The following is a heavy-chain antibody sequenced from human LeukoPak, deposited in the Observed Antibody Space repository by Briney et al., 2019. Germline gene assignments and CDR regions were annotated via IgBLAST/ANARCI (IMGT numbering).Heavy chain of an antibody. CDR2: INAYNGNT. V-gene: IGHV1-18*01. Sequence: ASVKVSCTASGYTFTSYIIIWVRQAPGQGLEWMGLINAYNGNTDYAQRAQGSVTMTPDTSTSTAYMEVRSLRSDATAVYYCARDRHIAAAVYYYYMDVWGKGTPVTVSS. CDR3: ARDRHIAAAVYYYYMDV. CDR1: GYTFTSYI. J-gene: IGHJ6*03. D-gene: IGHD6-13*01.